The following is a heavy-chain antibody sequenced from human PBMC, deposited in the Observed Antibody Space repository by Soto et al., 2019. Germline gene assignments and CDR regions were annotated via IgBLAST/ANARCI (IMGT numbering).Heavy chain of an antibody. Sequence: QVQLVQSGAEVKKPGASVKVSCKASGYTFPSYGISWVRQAPGQGLEWMGWISAYNGNTKYAQKLQGRVTMTTHTSKSSAYTELRSLRSDDTAVYYCARDLGGSYYAPVDYWGQGTLVTVSS. J-gene: IGHJ4*02. CDR3: ARDLGGSYYAPVDY. CDR2: ISAYNGNT. D-gene: IGHD1-26*01. V-gene: IGHV1-18*01. CDR1: GYTFPSYG.